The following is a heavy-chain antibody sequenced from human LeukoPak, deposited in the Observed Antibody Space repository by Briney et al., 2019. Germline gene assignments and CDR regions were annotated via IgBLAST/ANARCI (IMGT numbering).Heavy chain of an antibody. V-gene: IGHV3-21*01. Sequence: GGSLRLSCAASGFTFSSYSMNWVRQAPGKGLEWVSSISSSSSYIYYADSVKGRFTISRDNAKNSLYLQMNSLRAEDTAVYYCARDGSYSNKPFDYWGQGTLVTVSS. D-gene: IGHD4-11*01. CDR1: GFTFSSYS. J-gene: IGHJ4*02. CDR3: ARDGSYSNKPFDY. CDR2: ISSSSSYI.